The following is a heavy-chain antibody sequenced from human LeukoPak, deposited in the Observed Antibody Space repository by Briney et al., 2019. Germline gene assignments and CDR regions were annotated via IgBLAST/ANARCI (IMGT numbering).Heavy chain of an antibody. CDR2: ISSGSGHI. D-gene: IGHD3-9*01. V-gene: IGHV3-21*01. Sequence: PGGSLRLSCAASGFTFSSYSMNWVRQAPGKGLEWVSFISSGSGHIYYADSLQGRFTISRDNAKNSLYLQMNSLRAEDTAVYYCTTDPSDILTGYWLDYWGQGTLVTVSS. CDR1: GFTFSSYS. CDR3: TTDPSDILTGYWLDY. J-gene: IGHJ4*02.